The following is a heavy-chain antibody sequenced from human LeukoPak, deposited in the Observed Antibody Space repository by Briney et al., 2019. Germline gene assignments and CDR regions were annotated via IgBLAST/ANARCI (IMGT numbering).Heavy chain of an antibody. CDR3: AKDRGYHGDYFDY. CDR1: GFTFSSYA. Sequence: PGGSLRLSCAASGFTFSSYAMSWVRQAPGKGLEWVSGISGSGGSTYYADSVKGRLTTSRDNSKNTLYLQMNSLRAEDTAVYYCAKDRGYHGDYFDYWGQGTLVTVSS. J-gene: IGHJ4*02. D-gene: IGHD3-10*01. CDR2: ISGSGGST. V-gene: IGHV3-23*01.